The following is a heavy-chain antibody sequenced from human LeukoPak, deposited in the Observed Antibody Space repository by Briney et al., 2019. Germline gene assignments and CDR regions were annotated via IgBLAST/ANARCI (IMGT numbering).Heavy chain of an antibody. Sequence: PGGSLRLSCAASGFTFSSYSMNWVRQAPGKGLEWVSTITASSSHSYFASSVKGRFTISRDSSRNTLYLQMDSLSAEDTARYFCAKGHYNSGSHPFDNWGQGTLVTVSS. CDR2: ITASSSHS. CDR1: GFTFSSYS. J-gene: IGHJ4*02. V-gene: IGHV3-23*01. CDR3: AKGHYNSGSHPFDN. D-gene: IGHD3-10*01.